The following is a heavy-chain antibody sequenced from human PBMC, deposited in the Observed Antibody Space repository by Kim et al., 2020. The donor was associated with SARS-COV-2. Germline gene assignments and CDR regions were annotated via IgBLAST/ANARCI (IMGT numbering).Heavy chain of an antibody. V-gene: IGHV3-48*02. J-gene: IGHJ4*02. D-gene: IGHD3-16*01. Sequence: ADSGKGRFTTSRDNAKNSLYLQMNSLRDEDTAVYYCARERGGRISSNFDYWGQGTLVTVSS. CDR3: ARERGGRISSNFDY.